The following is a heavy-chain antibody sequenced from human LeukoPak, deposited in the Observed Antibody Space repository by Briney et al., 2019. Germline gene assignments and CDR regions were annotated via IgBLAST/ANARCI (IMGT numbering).Heavy chain of an antibody. CDR1: GFTVSSNY. J-gene: IGHJ4*02. CDR3: ASSGYYPYYFDY. V-gene: IGHV3-53*05. Sequence: GGSLRLSCAASGFTVSSNYMSWVRQAPGEGLEWVSVIYSGGSTYYADSVKGRFTISRDNSKNTLYLQMNSLRAEDTAVYYCASSGYYPYYFDYWGQGTLVTVSS. CDR2: IYSGGST. D-gene: IGHD3-22*01.